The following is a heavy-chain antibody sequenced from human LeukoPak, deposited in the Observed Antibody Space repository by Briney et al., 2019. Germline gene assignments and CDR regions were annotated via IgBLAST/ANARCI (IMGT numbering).Heavy chain of an antibody. CDR3: AKVKRVHSYGPDDAFDI. V-gene: IGHV3-23*01. D-gene: IGHD5-18*01. CDR2: ISGSGHST. Sequence: GGSLRLSCAASGFTFTTYGMTWVRQAPGKGPEWVSGISGSGHSTYYAGSVKGRFTISRDNSKNTLYLQMTTLRAEDTAVYYCAKVKRVHSYGPDDAFDIWGHGTMVTVSS. CDR1: GFTFTTYG. J-gene: IGHJ3*02.